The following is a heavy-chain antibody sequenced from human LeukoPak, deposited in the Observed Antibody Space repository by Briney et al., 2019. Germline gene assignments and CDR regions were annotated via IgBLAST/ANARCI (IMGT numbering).Heavy chain of an antibody. Sequence: SETLSLTCSVSGVSLSNKYWSWIRQSPGKGLEWIGYIYYSGSTYYNPSLKSRVTISLDTSKSQFSLNLNSVTAADTAVYYCASITRLTTTGTAGSGKYYFDYWGQGTLVTVSS. CDR1: GVSLSNKY. J-gene: IGHJ4*02. V-gene: IGHV4-59*12. D-gene: IGHD1-1*01. CDR3: ASITRLTTTGTAGSGKYYFDY. CDR2: IYYSGST.